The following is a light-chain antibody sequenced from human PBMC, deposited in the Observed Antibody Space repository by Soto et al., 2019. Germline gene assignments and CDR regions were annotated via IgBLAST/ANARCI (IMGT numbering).Light chain of an antibody. CDR3: LQYNNWPPYT. J-gene: IGKJ2*01. V-gene: IGKV3-15*01. Sequence: EIVMTQSPATLSVSPGERATLSCRASQSVSSNLAWYQQKPGQAPRLLIYGASTRATGITARFSGSGSGTEFTLTISSLQSEDVAVYYCLQYNNWPPYTFGQGTKLEIK. CDR1: QSVSSN. CDR2: GAS.